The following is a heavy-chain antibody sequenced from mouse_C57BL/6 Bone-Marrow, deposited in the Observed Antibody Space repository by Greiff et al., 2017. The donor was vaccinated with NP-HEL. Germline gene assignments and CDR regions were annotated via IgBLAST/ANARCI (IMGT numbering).Heavy chain of an antibody. CDR1: GYTFTSYW. CDR2: IDPSDSYT. V-gene: IGHV1-69*01. CDR3: ARRGWLLGYFDV. J-gene: IGHJ1*03. D-gene: IGHD2-3*01. Sequence: QVQLQQPGAELVMPGASVKLSCKASGYTFTSYWMHWVKQRPGQGLEWIGEIDPSDSYTNYNQKFKGKSTLTVDKSSSTAYMQLSSLTSEDSAVYYWARRGWLLGYFDVWGTGTTVTVSS.